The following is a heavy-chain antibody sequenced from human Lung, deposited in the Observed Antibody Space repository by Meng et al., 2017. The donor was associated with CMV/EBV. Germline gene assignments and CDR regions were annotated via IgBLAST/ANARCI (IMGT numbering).Heavy chain of an antibody. V-gene: IGHV3-74*01. CDR3: ARDSQVGAAPFDY. D-gene: IGHD1-26*01. CDR1: GFTFSSYW. Sequence: ESLKISCAASGFTFSSYWMHWVRQAPGKGLVWVSRISSAGSSTSYAASVKGRFTISRDNAKNTLYLQMNSLRAEDTAVYYCARDSQVGAAPFDYWGQGTLVTVSS. CDR2: ISSAGSST. J-gene: IGHJ4*02.